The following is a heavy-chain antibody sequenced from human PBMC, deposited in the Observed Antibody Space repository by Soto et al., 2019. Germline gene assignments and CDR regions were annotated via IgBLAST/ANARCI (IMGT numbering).Heavy chain of an antibody. Sequence: ASVKVSCKVSGYTLTELSMHWVRQAPGKGLEWMGGFDPEDGETIYAQKFQGRVTMTEDTSTDTAYMELSSLRSEDTAVYYCATDLPVTLFRRVSNAGYCYDMDDWGQGTTVTVSS. V-gene: IGHV1-24*01. CDR2: FDPEDGET. CDR1: GYTLTELS. CDR3: ATDLPVTLFRRVSNAGYCYDMDD. J-gene: IGHJ6*02. D-gene: IGHD3-10*01.